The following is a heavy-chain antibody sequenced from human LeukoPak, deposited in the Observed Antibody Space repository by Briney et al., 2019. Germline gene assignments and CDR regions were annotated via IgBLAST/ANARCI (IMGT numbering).Heavy chain of an antibody. J-gene: IGHJ4*02. Sequence: GASVKVSCKASGYTFTSYDINWVRQAPGQGLEWMGWMNPNSGNTGYAQKFQGRVTITRNTSISTAYMELSSLRSEDTAVYYCAIIGSGSYFFDYWGQGTLVTVSS. D-gene: IGHD1-26*01. CDR3: AIIGSGSYFFDY. CDR1: GYTFTSYD. CDR2: MNPNSGNT. V-gene: IGHV1-8*01.